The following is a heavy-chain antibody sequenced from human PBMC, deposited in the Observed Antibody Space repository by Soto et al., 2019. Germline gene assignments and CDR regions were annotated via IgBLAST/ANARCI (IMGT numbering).Heavy chain of an antibody. CDR2: ISPSSGST. CDR3: ARKLSSNGWSAFDY. J-gene: IGHJ4*02. Sequence: ASVKVSRKASGYTFTSYYMHWVRQAPGQGLEWMGIISPSSGSTTYAQKFQGRVTVTRDTSTTTVYMELSSLRSEDTAVYYCARKLSSNGWSAFDYWGQGTLVTVSS. CDR1: GYTFTSYY. D-gene: IGHD6-19*01. V-gene: IGHV1-46*01.